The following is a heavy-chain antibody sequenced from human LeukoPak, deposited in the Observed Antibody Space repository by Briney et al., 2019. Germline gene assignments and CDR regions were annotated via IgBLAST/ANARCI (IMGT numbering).Heavy chain of an antibody. CDR3: ATPRAYCSSTSCENDFDY. CDR1: GYIFSDYY. V-gene: IGHV1-8*02. CDR2: MNPNSGNT. D-gene: IGHD2-2*01. J-gene: IGHJ4*02. Sequence: ASVKVSCKASGYIFSDYYMQWVRQAPGQGLEWMGWMNPNSGNTGYAQKFQGRVTMTRNTSISTAYMELSSLRSEDTAVYYCATPRAYCSSTSCENDFDYWGQGTLVTVSS.